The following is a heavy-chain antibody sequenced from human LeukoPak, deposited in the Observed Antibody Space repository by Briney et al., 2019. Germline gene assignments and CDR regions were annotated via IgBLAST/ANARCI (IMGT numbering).Heavy chain of an antibody. Sequence: PGRSLRLSCAASGFTFSSYAMHWVRQAPGKGLEWVALISYDGGNKYYADSVKGRFTISRDSSKNTLYLQMNSLRAEDTAMYSCARDRGPVWWYFDYWGQGTLVTVSS. D-gene: IGHD2-15*01. CDR1: GFTFSSYA. CDR2: ISYDGGNK. J-gene: IGHJ4*02. CDR3: ARDRGPVWWYFDY. V-gene: IGHV3-30*04.